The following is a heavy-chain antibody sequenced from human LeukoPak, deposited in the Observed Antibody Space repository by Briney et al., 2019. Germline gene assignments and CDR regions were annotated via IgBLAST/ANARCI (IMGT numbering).Heavy chain of an antibody. D-gene: IGHD1-26*01. V-gene: IGHV4-39*02. CDR1: GGSISSSSYY. J-gene: IGHJ4*02. Sequence: ETMSLTWTVSGGSISSSSYYWGRIRQHPGKGLEWIGSIYYSGSTNYNSSLKSRVTISVDTSKNHCYLKLSTVTTADTAVYFCASQPGWDHDDFFDYWGQGMLVTVSS. CDR3: ASQPGWDHDDFFDY. CDR2: IYYSGST.